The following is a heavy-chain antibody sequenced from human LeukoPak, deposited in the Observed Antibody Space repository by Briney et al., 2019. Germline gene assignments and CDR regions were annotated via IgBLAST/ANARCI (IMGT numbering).Heavy chain of an antibody. J-gene: IGHJ4*02. CDR3: ARGHGIVGATRPDY. Sequence: PSETLSLTCTVSGGSISSSSYYWGWIRQPPGKGLEWIGSIYYSGSTYYNPSLKSRVTISVDTSKNQFSLKLSSVTAADTAVYYCARGHGIVGATRPDYWGQGTLVTVSS. CDR2: IYYSGST. CDR1: GGSISSSSYY. D-gene: IGHD1-26*01. V-gene: IGHV4-39*01.